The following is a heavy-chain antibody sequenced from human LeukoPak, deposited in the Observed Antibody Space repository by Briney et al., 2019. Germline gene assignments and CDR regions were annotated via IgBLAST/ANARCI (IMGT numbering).Heavy chain of an antibody. CDR1: GGSFSNYY. J-gene: IGHJ4*02. V-gene: IGHV4-34*01. CDR2: IYHSGST. Sequence: SETLSLTCAVYGGSFSNYYWSWIRQPPGKGLEWIGSIYHSGSTYYNPSLKSRVTISVDTSKNQFSLKLSSVTAADTAVYYCARELIAVAGTGYFDYWGQGTLVTVSS. D-gene: IGHD6-19*01. CDR3: ARELIAVAGTGYFDY.